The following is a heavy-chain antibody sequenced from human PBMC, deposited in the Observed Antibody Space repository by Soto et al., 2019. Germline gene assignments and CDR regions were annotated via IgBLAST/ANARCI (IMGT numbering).Heavy chain of an antibody. CDR2: INHSGST. J-gene: IGHJ6*02. V-gene: IGHV4-34*01. Sequence: PSETLSLTCAVYGGSFSGYYWSWIRQPPGKGLEWIGEINHSGSTNYNPSLKSRVTISVDTSKNQFSLKLSSVTAADTAVYYCASRQVLSYYYCGMDVWGQGTTVTVSS. CDR3: ASRQVLSYYYCGMDV. D-gene: IGHD2-8*01. CDR1: GGSFSGYY.